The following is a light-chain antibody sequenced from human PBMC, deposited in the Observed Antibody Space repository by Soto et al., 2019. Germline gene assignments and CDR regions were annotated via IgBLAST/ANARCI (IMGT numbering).Light chain of an antibody. J-gene: IGKJ3*01. V-gene: IGKV3-20*01. CDR3: LQYGSSPLFT. CDR1: QTVSSTY. CDR2: GAS. Sequence: EIVLTQSPGNLSLSPGERATLSCRASQTVSSTYLAWYQQKPGQAPRLLIFGASIRATGIPDRFSGSGSGTDFTLTINSLEPEDFAVYYCLQYGSSPLFTFGPGTKVDIK.